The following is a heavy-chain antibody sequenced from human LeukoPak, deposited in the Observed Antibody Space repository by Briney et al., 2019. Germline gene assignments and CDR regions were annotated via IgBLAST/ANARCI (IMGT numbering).Heavy chain of an antibody. CDR2: IIPILGIA. V-gene: IGHV1-69*04. CDR1: GGTFSSYA. J-gene: IGHJ4*02. CDR3: ARVGSAHQGPLDY. Sequence: SVKVSCKASGGTFSSYAISWVRQAPGQGLEWMGRIIPILGIANYAQKFQGRVTITADKSTSTAYMELSSLRSEDTAVYYCARVGSAHQGPLDYWGQGTLVTVSS.